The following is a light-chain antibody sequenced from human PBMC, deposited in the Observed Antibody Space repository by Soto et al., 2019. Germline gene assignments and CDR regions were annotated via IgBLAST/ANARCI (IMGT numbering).Light chain of an antibody. V-gene: IGKV1-39*01. CDR1: QSISSY. CDR3: QQYYSFPPT. Sequence: DIQMTQSPSSLSASVGDRVTITCRASQSISSYLNWYQQKPGKAPKLLIYKASSLESGVPSRFSGSGSGTEFTLTISCLQSEDFATYYCQQYYSFPPTFGQGTKVDIK. CDR2: KAS. J-gene: IGKJ1*01.